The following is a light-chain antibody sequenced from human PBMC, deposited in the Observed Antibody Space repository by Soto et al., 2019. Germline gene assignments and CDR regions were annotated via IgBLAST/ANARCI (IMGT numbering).Light chain of an antibody. V-gene: IGKV1-39*01. CDR3: QQSYTTPRT. Sequence: IQMTQSPSSLSASVGDRVIITCRASQSISIFLNWYQQKPGKAPQLLIHGASTLQSGAPSGFSGGGSGTNFTLTISHLQPEHFATYYCQQSYTTPRTFGQGTKV. CDR1: QSISIF. J-gene: IGKJ1*01. CDR2: GAS.